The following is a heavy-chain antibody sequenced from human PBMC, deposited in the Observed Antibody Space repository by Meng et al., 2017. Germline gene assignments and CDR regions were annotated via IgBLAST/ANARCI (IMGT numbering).Heavy chain of an antibody. CDR3: ARGFATVAPGAFDY. J-gene: IGHJ4*02. CDR2: TYYGSKWSH. D-gene: IGHD2-2*01. CDR1: GDTVSSNRAA. Sequence: QVELQQAGPGLGKPSQTLSLTCPIPGDTVSSNRAAWNWIRQSPSRGLEWLGRTYYGSKWSHDYAVSVKSRIIINADTSKNQFSLQLNSVTPGDTAVYYCARGFATVAPGAFDYSGQGALVTVSS. V-gene: IGHV6-1*01.